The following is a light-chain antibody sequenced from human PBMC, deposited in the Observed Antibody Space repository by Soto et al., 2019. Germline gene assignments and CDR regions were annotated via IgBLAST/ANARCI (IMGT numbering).Light chain of an antibody. CDR2: RNN. CDR3: AAWDDSLRGV. Sequence: QLVLTQPPSASGTPGQRVTISCSGSSSNIGSNYVYWYQQLPGTAPKLLIYRNNQRPSGVPDRFSGSKSGTSASLAISGLRSADEADYYCAAWDDSLRGVFGGGTKLTVL. J-gene: IGLJ2*01. V-gene: IGLV1-47*01. CDR1: SSNIGSNY.